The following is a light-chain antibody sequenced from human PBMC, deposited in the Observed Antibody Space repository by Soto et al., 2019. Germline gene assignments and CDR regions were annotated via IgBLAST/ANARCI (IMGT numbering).Light chain of an antibody. Sequence: QSVLTQPPSASGTPGQRVTISCSGSSSNIGSNSVSWYQQLPGTAPKVLIYSNNQRPSGVPDRFSGSKSGTSASLAISGLQSEDEADYFCTSYAGTKNYVVFGGGTKLTVL. CDR2: SNN. CDR1: SSNIGSNS. V-gene: IGLV1-44*01. CDR3: TSYAGTKNYVV. J-gene: IGLJ2*01.